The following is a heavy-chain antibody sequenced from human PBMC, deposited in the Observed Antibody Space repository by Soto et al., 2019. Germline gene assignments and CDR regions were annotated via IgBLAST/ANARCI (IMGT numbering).Heavy chain of an antibody. CDR3: ARVWGLDYIDS. V-gene: IGHV4-59*01. J-gene: IGHJ4*02. D-gene: IGHD7-27*01. Sequence: PSETLSLTCTVSGASISSSYWSWFRRPPGKGLEWIGYIYHSGSTKYNPSLKSRVTISVDTSKNQFSVKLSSVTAADTAVYYCARVWGLDYIDSWGQGTRVTVSS. CDR2: IYHSGST. CDR1: GASISSSY.